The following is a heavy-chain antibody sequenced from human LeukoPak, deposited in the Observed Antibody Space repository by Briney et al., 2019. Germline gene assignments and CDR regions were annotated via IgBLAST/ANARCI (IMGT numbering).Heavy chain of an antibody. CDR3: AREVRQCGGDCYSTIDY. V-gene: IGHV3-21*01. Sequence: SGGSLRLSCAASGFTFSSYSMNWVCQAPGKGLEWVSSISSSSYIYYADSVKGRFTISRDNAKNSLYLQMNSLRAEDTAVYYCAREVRQCGGDCYSTIDYWGQGTLVTVSS. J-gene: IGHJ4*02. D-gene: IGHD2-21*01. CDR1: GFTFSSYS. CDR2: ISSSSYI.